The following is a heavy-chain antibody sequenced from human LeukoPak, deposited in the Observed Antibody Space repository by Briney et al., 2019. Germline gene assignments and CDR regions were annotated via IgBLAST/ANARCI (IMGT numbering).Heavy chain of an antibody. CDR3: ARRSNPPGRIDH. CDR1: GFTFSSYW. Sequence: GGSLRLSCAASGFTFSSYWMHWVRQAPGKGLVWVSRINSDGSSTSYADSVKGRFTISRDNSKNTMYLQMNSLKGEDTAVYYCARRSNPPGRIDHWGQGTLVTVSS. J-gene: IGHJ4*02. V-gene: IGHV3-74*01. CDR2: INSDGSST. D-gene: IGHD1-14*01.